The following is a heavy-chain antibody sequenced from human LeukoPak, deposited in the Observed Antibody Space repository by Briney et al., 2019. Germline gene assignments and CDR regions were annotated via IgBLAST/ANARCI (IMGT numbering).Heavy chain of an antibody. Sequence: GGSLRLSCAASGFTFSSYGMHWVRQAPGKGLEWVAVIWYDGSNKYYVDSVKGRFTISRDNSKNTLYLQMNSLRAEDTAVYYCARAYLYYYDSSGSNYWGQGTLVTVSS. CDR1: GFTFSSYG. CDR2: IWYDGSNK. CDR3: ARAYLYYYDSSGSNY. J-gene: IGHJ4*02. D-gene: IGHD3-22*01. V-gene: IGHV3-33*01.